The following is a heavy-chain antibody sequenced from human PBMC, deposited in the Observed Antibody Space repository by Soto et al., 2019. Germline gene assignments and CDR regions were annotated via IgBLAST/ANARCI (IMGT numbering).Heavy chain of an antibody. CDR3: ARDNYYDSSGSLYYFDY. CDR1: GGSISSYY. Sequence: SEKLSLTCTVSGGSISSYYWSWIRQPPGKGLEWIGYIYYSGSTNYNPSLKSRVTISVDTSKNQFSLKLSSVTAADTAVYYCARDNYYDSSGSLYYFDYWGQGTLVTVS. CDR2: IYYSGST. V-gene: IGHV4-59*01. J-gene: IGHJ4*02. D-gene: IGHD3-22*01.